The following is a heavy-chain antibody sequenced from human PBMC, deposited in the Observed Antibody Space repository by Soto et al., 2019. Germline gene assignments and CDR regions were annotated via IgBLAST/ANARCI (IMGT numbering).Heavy chain of an antibody. CDR3: ARQTGVFGHYFDY. D-gene: IGHD3-16*01. CDR1: GGSISSSSYY. J-gene: IGHJ4*02. Sequence: QLRLQEAGPGLVKPSETLSLTCTVSGGSISSSSYYWGWIRQPPGKGPEGIGAIYYNGNTYYNPFLKSRVTMSVDTSKNQFSLKLSSATAADTAMYYCARQTGVFGHYFDYWGQGTLVTVSS. CDR2: IYYNGNT. V-gene: IGHV4-39*01.